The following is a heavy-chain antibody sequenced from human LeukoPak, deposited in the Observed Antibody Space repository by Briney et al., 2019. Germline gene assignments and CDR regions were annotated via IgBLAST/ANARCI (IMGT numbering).Heavy chain of an antibody. D-gene: IGHD6-6*01. J-gene: IGHJ6*02. CDR2: ISSSSSYI. V-gene: IGHV3-21*01. Sequence: GGSLRLSCAASEFTFSSYSMNWVRQAPGKGLEWVSSISSSSSYIYYADSVKGRFTISRDNAKNSLYLQMNSLRAEDTAVYYCARDTEYSSSSFILYYYGMDVWGQGTTVTVSS. CDR3: ARDTEYSSSSFILYYYGMDV. CDR1: EFTFSSYS.